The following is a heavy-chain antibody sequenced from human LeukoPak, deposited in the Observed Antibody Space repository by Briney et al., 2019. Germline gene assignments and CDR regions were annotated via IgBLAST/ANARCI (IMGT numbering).Heavy chain of an antibody. D-gene: IGHD3-22*01. CDR3: ARYYDDAFDI. J-gene: IGHJ3*02. Sequence: SETLSLTCTVSGGSLSSYYWSWIRQPPGKGLEWIGYIYYSGSTNYNPSLKSRVTISVDTSKNQFSLKLSSVTAADTAVYYCARYYDDAFDIWGQGTMVTVSS. CDR2: IYYSGST. V-gene: IGHV4-59*01. CDR1: GGSLSSYY.